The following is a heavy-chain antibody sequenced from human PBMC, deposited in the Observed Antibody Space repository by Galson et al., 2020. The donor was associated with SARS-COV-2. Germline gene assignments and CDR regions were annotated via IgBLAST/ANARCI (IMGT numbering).Heavy chain of an antibody. V-gene: IGHV5-51*01. CDR3: ARQLLWFGDIGGY. D-gene: IGHD3-10*01. Sequence: GGSLKISCKGSGYSFTSYWIGWVRQMPGKGLEWMGIIYPGDSDTRYSPSFQGQVTISADKSISTAYLQWSSLKASDTAMYYCARQLLWFGDIGGYWGQGTLVTVSS. CDR2: IYPGDSDT. J-gene: IGHJ4*02. CDR1: GYSFTSYW.